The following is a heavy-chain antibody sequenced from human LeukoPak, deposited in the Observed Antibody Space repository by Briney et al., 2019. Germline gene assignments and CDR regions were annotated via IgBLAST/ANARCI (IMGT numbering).Heavy chain of an antibody. CDR3: ARNTMVRGVITGPRYYYYYGMDV. J-gene: IGHJ6*02. D-gene: IGHD3-10*01. Sequence: GGSLRLSCAASGFTFSSYAMHWVRQATGKGLEWVAVISYDGSNKYYADSVKGRFTISRDNSKNTLYLQMNSLRAEDTAVYYCARNTMVRGVITGPRYYYYYGMDVWGQGTTVTVSS. CDR1: GFTFSSYA. V-gene: IGHV3-30*04. CDR2: ISYDGSNK.